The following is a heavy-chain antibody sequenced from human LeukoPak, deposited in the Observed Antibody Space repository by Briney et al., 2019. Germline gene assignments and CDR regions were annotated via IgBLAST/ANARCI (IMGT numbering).Heavy chain of an antibody. Sequence: GGFLRLSCAASGFTFSSYAMSWVRQAPGKGLEWVSAISGSGGSTYYADSVKGRFTISRDNSKNTLYLQMNSLRAEDTAVYYCAKVALVETSSGYYFDYWGQGTLVTVSS. D-gene: IGHD3-22*01. CDR2: ISGSGGST. J-gene: IGHJ4*02. CDR3: AKVALVETSSGYYFDY. CDR1: GFTFSSYA. V-gene: IGHV3-23*01.